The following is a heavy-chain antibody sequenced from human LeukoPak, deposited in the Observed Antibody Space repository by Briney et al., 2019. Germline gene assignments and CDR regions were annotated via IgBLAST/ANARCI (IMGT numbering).Heavy chain of an antibody. CDR2: ISWNSGSI. D-gene: IGHD3-22*01. V-gene: IGHV3-9*01. J-gene: IGHJ4*02. CDR3: ARLEDSTGFYHFDY. Sequence: GGSLRLSCAASGFTFDDYAMHWVRQAPGKGLEWVSGISWNSGSIGYADSVKGRFTISRDNAKNSLYLQMNSLRAEDTAVYYCARLEDSTGFYHFDYWGQGTLVTVSS. CDR1: GFTFDDYA.